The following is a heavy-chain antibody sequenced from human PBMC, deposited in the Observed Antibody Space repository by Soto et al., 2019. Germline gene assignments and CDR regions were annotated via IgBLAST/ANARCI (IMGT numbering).Heavy chain of an antibody. J-gene: IGHJ6*02. CDR2: IVPMLGTP. Sequence: QVQLVQSGAEVKEPGSSVRVSCKASGGTFDNFIMNWVRQTPGQGLEWMGGIVPMLGTPTYAEKFKGRVTTSATGSTSTMYMEVTSLRSEHTAIYYCARNGTYSSSLSQYSGMDVWGQGTTVTVSS. CDR1: GGTFDNFI. CDR3: ARNGTYSSSLSQYSGMDV. D-gene: IGHD1-26*01. V-gene: IGHV1-69*01.